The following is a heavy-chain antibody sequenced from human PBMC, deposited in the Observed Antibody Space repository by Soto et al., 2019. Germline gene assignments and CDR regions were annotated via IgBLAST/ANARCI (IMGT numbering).Heavy chain of an antibody. CDR1: GYTFTSYG. Sequence: ASVKVSCKASGYTFTSYGISWVRQAPGQGLEWMGWISAYNGNTNYAQKLQGRVTMTTDTSTSTAYMELRSLRSDDTAVYYCARDGVVVVPAAHYYYYAMEVWAQGTTVTV. J-gene: IGHJ6*02. V-gene: IGHV1-18*01. CDR2: ISAYNGNT. CDR3: ARDGVVVVPAAHYYYYAMEV. D-gene: IGHD2-2*01.